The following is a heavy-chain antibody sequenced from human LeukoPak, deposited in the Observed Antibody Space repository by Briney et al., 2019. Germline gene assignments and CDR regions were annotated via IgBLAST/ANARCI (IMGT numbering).Heavy chain of an antibody. CDR1: GFTFSSYA. Sequence: PGASLRFSCAASGFTFSSYAMSWVRQAPGKGLEWVSVIYSGGSTDYADSVKGRFTISRDNLKNTLYLQMNTLRAEDTAVYYCARGPAGYNWGQGTLVTVSS. V-gene: IGHV3-53*01. CDR2: IYSGGST. J-gene: IGHJ4*02. D-gene: IGHD1-1*01. CDR3: ARGPAGYN.